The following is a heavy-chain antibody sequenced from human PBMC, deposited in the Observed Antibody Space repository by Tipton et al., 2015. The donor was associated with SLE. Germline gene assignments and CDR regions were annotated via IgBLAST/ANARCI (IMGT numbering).Heavy chain of an antibody. CDR2: IYYSGST. J-gene: IGHJ5*02. Sequence: TLSLTCTVSGGSISSSSYYWGWIRQPPGKGLEWIGSIYYSGSTYYNPSLKSRVTISVDTSKNQFSLKLSSVTAADTAVYYCARQSYPGLVVYAHNWFDPWCHGTLVTLSS. CDR3: ARQSYPGLVVYAHNWFDP. CDR1: GGSISSSSYY. V-gene: IGHV4-39*01. D-gene: IGHD2-8*02.